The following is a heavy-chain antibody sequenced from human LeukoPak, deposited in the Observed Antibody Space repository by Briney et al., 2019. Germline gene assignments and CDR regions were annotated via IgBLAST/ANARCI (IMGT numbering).Heavy chain of an antibody. V-gene: IGHV3-15*01. CDR2: IKSKSDSGTT. Sequence: PGGSLRLSCAASGFTFSNAWMSRVRQAPGKGLEWVGRIKSKSDSGTTDYAAPVKGRFTISRDDSKNTLYLQVTSLKTEDTAFYYCTTGILDYWGQGTLVTVSS. CDR3: TTGILDY. J-gene: IGHJ4*02. CDR1: GFTFSNAW.